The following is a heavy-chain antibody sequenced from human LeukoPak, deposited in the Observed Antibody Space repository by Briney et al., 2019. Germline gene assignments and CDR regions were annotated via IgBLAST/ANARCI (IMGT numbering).Heavy chain of an antibody. CDR2: IYYSGST. V-gene: IGHV4-59*01. CDR3: ARGGDILTGYPNYFGY. J-gene: IGHJ4*02. CDR1: GCSISSYY. D-gene: IGHD3-9*01. Sequence: SETLLLTCTVPGCSISSYYWTWIPQPPGKGLERIGYIYYSGSTNYNASLESRVTRSVDTSNNHFSLKLSSVTAANTAVYYGARGGDILTGYPNYFGYWGQGTLVTVSS.